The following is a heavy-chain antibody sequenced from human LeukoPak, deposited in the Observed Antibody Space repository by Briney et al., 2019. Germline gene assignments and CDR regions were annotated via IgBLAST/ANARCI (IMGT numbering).Heavy chain of an antibody. CDR2: ISGSGDST. Sequence: PGGSLRLSCAASGFTFRSYAMSWVRQAPGKGLEWVSAISGSGDSTAYADSVKGRFSISRDNSKNTLYVQMNSLRAEDTAVYYCAKAYYDSSGSHFDYWGQGTLVTVSS. D-gene: IGHD3-22*01. CDR1: GFTFRSYA. V-gene: IGHV3-23*01. J-gene: IGHJ4*02. CDR3: AKAYYDSSGSHFDY.